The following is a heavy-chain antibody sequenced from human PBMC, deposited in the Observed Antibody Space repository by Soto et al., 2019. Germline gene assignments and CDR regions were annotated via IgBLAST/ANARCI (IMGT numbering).Heavy chain of an antibody. Sequence: SVKVSCKASGGTFSSYAISWVRQAPGQGLEWMGGIIPIFGTANYAQKFQGRVTITADKSTSTAYMELSSLRSEDTAVYYCARDGWEYYDSSGYYPTDYYYYGMDVWGQGTTVTVS. CDR1: GGTFSSYA. V-gene: IGHV1-69*06. CDR2: IIPIFGTA. J-gene: IGHJ6*02. CDR3: ARDGWEYYDSSGYYPTDYYYYGMDV. D-gene: IGHD3-22*01.